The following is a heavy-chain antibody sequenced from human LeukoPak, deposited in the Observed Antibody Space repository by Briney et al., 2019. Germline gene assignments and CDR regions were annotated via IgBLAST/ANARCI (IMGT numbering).Heavy chain of an antibody. V-gene: IGHV1-2*04. D-gene: IGHD2-15*01. CDR2: ISPNSGGT. CDR3: AREGRGSSFDY. J-gene: IGHJ4*02. Sequence: ASVKVSCKASGYTFTSYAMNWVRQAPGQGLEWMGWISPNSGGTNYAQTFQGWVTMTRDASISTAYMELRRLRSDDTAVYYCAREGRGSSFDYWGQGTLVTVSS. CDR1: GYTFTSYA.